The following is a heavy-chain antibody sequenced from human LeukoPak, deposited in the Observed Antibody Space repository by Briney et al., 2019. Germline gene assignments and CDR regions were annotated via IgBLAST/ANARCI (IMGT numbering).Heavy chain of an antibody. D-gene: IGHD3-10*01. J-gene: IGHJ4*02. CDR3: ARDQFGELFRD. V-gene: IGHV1-3*01. Sequence: ASVEVSCKASGHTSTSYAMHWVRQAPGQSLEWMGWINAGNGNTKYSQKFQGRVTITRDTSASTAYMELSSLRSEDTAVYYCARDQFGELFRDWGQGTLVTVSS. CDR2: INAGNGNT. CDR1: GHTSTSYA.